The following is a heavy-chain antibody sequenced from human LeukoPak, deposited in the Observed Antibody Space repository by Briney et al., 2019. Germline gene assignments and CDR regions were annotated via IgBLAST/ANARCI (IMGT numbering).Heavy chain of an antibody. CDR3: ARNGGPYYFDS. J-gene: IGHJ4*02. CDR1: GGTFNSYV. D-gene: IGHD2-8*01. CDR2: SVPFFGTA. V-gene: IGHV1-69*05. Sequence: ASVKVSCKAPGGTFNSYVMSWVRQAPGQGLEWMGGSVPFFGTANYAQKFQGRVTLTRDESTSTAYMELNNLRYEDTAVYFCARNGGPYYFDSWGQGTLVTVSS.